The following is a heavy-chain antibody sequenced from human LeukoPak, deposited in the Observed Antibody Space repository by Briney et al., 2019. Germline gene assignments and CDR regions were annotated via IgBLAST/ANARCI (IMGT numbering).Heavy chain of an antibody. CDR1: GFTFSSYS. Sequence: GGSLRLSCAASGFTFSSYSMNWVRQAPGKGPEWVSSISGTSSYIYYADSLKGQFTISRDNAKNSLYLQMNSLRAEDTAVYYCARDITTAGHSAIDYWGQGTLVTVSS. CDR2: ISGTSSYI. J-gene: IGHJ4*02. V-gene: IGHV3-21*01. D-gene: IGHD6-13*01. CDR3: ARDITTAGHSAIDY.